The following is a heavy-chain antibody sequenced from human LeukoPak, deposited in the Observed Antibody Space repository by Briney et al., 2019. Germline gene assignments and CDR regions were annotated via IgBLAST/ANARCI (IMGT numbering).Heavy chain of an antibody. CDR2: ISHSGTT. CDR1: GGSISSYS. Sequence: SETLSLTCTVPGGSISSYSWNWIRQSPGKGLEWVGYISHSGTTSYNSYLRSRVTISVDTSKNQFSLKLSSATAADTAVYYCARARGVMITFGGVIEPMYYFDYWGQGTLVTVSS. V-gene: IGHV4-59*12. CDR3: ARARGVMITFGGVIEPMYYFDY. J-gene: IGHJ4*02. D-gene: IGHD3-16*02.